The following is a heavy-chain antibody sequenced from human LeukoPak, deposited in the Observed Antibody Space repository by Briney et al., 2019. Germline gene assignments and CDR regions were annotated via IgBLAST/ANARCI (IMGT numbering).Heavy chain of an antibody. CDR1: GFTFGDYA. V-gene: IGHV3-49*04. CDR3: TRDRGSSSWYDAFDI. CDR2: IRSKAYGGTT. J-gene: IGHJ3*02. D-gene: IGHD6-6*01. Sequence: GGSLGLSCTASGFTFGDYAMSWVRQAPGKGLEWVGFIRSKAYGGTTEYAASVKGRFTISRDDSKSIAYLQMNSLKTEDTAVYYCTRDRGSSSWYDAFDIWGQGTMVTVSS.